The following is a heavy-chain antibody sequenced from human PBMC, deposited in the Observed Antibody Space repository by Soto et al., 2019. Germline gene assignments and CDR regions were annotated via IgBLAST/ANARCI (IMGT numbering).Heavy chain of an antibody. CDR2: ISFDGNNK. J-gene: IGHJ4*02. V-gene: IGHV3-30-3*01. CDR3: AREYSSGWFDY. Sequence: QVQLVESGGGVVQPGRSLRLSCAASGFTFSSYALHWVRQAPGKGLEWVAGISFDGNNKYYADSVKGRFTISRDNSKNTLYLQMNSLRAEDTAVYYCAREYSSGWFDYWGQGTLVTVSS. D-gene: IGHD6-19*01. CDR1: GFTFSSYA.